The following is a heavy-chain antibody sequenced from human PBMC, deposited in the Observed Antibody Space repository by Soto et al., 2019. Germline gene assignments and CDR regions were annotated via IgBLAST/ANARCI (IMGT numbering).Heavy chain of an antibody. D-gene: IGHD3-10*01. J-gene: IGHJ6*02. CDR1: GYTFTSYD. CDR3: AIKFGELFIPYYGMDV. Sequence: GASVKVSCKASGYTFTSYDINWVRQATGQGLEWMGWMNPNSGNTGYAQKFQGRVTMTRNTSISTAYMELSSLRSEDTAVYYCAIKFGELFIPYYGMDVWGQGXTVTVSS. V-gene: IGHV1-8*01. CDR2: MNPNSGNT.